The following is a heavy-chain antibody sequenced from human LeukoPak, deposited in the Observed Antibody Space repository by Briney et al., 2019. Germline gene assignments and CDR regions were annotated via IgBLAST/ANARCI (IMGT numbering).Heavy chain of an antibody. CDR1: GGSISSGGYY. Sequence: SETLSLTCTVSGGSISSGGYYWSWIRQPPGKGLEWIGYIYHSGSTYYNPSLKSRVTISVDRSKNQFSLKLSSVTAADTAVYYCARPGRVRIAARRGNDAFDIWGQGTMVTVSS. J-gene: IGHJ3*02. CDR3: ARPGRVRIAARRGNDAFDI. CDR2: IYHSGST. V-gene: IGHV4-30-2*01. D-gene: IGHD6-6*01.